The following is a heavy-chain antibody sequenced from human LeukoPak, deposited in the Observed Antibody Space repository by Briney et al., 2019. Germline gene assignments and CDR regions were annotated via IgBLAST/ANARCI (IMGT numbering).Heavy chain of an antibody. D-gene: IGHD2-2*02. CDR2: MKRDGSEV. J-gene: IGHJ4*02. Sequence: GGSLRLSCAASVFTFSTYWMTWVRQAPGKGLEWVANMKRDGSEVYYANSVKGHFTISRDNAKNSLYLQMNSLRAEDTAVYYCARYTEYYFDYWGQGTLVTVSS. CDR1: VFTFSTYW. V-gene: IGHV3-7*01. CDR3: ARYTEYYFDY.